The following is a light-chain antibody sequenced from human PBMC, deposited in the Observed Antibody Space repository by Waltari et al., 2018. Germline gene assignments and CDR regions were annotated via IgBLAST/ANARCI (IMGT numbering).Light chain of an antibody. V-gene: IGKV3-20*01. J-gene: IGKJ4*01. CDR3: QQYDIAPVT. Sequence: EIVLTQSPGTLPLSPGRRAILPCRASQTVMTTYLAWYQQKPGQAPTLLIYGASSRATGIPDRFSGSGSGTDFSLTISSLEPEDFAVYYCQQYDIAPVTFGGGTKVEIK. CDR1: QTVMTTY. CDR2: GAS.